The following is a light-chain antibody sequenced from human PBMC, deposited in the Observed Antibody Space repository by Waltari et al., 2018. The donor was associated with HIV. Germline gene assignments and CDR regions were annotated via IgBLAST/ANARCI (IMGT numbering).Light chain of an antibody. Sequence: QSALTPPASVSGSPGPSITISCTGTSNDVGYYNLFSWYQQDPGKAPKVMIYEVSKRPSGVSNRFSGSKSGNTASLTISGLQAEDEADYYCGSYAGSNAYVFGIGTKVTVL. CDR3: GSYAGSNAYV. CDR1: SNDVGYYNL. V-gene: IGLV2-23*02. J-gene: IGLJ1*01. CDR2: EVS.